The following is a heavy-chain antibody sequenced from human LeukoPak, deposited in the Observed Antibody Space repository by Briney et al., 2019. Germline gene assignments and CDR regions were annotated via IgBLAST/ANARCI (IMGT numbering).Heavy chain of an antibody. D-gene: IGHD4-17*01. CDR1: GFTFSDYY. Sequence: GGSLRLSCAASGFTFSDYYLSWIRQAPGKGLEWISYITTGDINMYYADSVKGRFTISRDNAKNSLYLQMNSLRAEDTALYYCAKDIRRTTVTTAYYFDYWGQGTLVTVSS. J-gene: IGHJ4*02. V-gene: IGHV3-11*01. CDR3: AKDIRRTTVTTAYYFDY. CDR2: ITTGDINM.